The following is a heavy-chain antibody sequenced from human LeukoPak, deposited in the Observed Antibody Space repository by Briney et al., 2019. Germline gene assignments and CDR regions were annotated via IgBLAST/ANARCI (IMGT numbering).Heavy chain of an antibody. CDR2: IIPIFGTA. J-gene: IGHJ4*02. CDR1: GYTFTGYY. CDR3: ARGGRDGYKTPFDY. Sequence: ASVKVSCKASGYTFTGYYMHWARQAPGQGLEWMGGIIPIFGTANYAQKFQGRVTITADKSTSTAYMELSSLRPEDTAVYYCARGGRDGYKTPFDYWGQGTLVTVSS. D-gene: IGHD5-24*01. V-gene: IGHV1-69*06.